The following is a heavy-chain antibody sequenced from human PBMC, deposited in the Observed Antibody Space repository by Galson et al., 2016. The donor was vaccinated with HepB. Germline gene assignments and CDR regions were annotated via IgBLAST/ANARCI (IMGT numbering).Heavy chain of an antibody. CDR3: AREYYGMDV. J-gene: IGHJ6*02. CDR1: GISFDSHG. Sequence: SLRLSCAASGISFDSHGMHWVRQAPGKGLEWVAVVWADGGNKYYADFVQDRFTISRDNSKNTLYLQMNSLRAEDTAVYYCAREYYGMDVWGQGTTVTVSS. CDR2: VWADGGNK. V-gene: IGHV3-33*01.